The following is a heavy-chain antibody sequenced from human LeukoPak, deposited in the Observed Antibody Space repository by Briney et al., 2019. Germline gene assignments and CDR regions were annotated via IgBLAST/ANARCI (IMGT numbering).Heavy chain of an antibody. CDR1: GYTFTSYY. D-gene: IGHD3-10*01. J-gene: IGHJ6*03. CDR2: INPNSGGT. V-gene: IGHV1-2*02. CDR3: ARDPRLRGSGSYYIQTYYYYYMDV. Sequence: ASVKVSCKASGYTFTSYYMHWVRQAPGQGLEWMGWINPNSGGTNYAQKFQGRVTMTRDTSISTAYMELSRLRSDDTAVYYCARDPRLRGSGSYYIQTYYYYYMDVWGKGTTVTVSS.